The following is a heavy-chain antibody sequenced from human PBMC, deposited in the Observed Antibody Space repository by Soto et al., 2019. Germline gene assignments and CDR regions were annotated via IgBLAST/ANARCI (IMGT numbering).Heavy chain of an antibody. J-gene: IGHJ4*02. Sequence: QVQLQQWGAGLLKPSETLSLTCAVYGGSFSGYYWSWIRQPPGKGLEWIGEINHSGSTNYNPSLTSRVTISVDTSKNQFALKLSSVTAADTAVYYCARSIAVALDYWGQGTLVTVSS. CDR3: ARSIAVALDY. CDR1: GGSFSGYY. D-gene: IGHD6-19*01. V-gene: IGHV4-34*01. CDR2: INHSGST.